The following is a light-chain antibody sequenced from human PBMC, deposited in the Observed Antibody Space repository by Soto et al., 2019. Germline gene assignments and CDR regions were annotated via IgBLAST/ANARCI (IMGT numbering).Light chain of an antibody. CDR3: QQYNTWLWT. J-gene: IGKJ1*01. CDR2: GAS. Sequence: EVVMTQSPATLSVSPGERATLSCRASQSVNANLAWYQQKPGQAPRLLIHGASNRATGIPARFSGSGFGTEFILTISSLQSEDFAVYYGQQYNTWLWTFGQGTKVEI. CDR1: QSVNAN. V-gene: IGKV3-15*01.